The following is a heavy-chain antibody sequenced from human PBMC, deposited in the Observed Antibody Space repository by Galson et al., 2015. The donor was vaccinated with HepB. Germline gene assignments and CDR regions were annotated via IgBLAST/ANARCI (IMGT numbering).Heavy chain of an antibody. J-gene: IGHJ3*02. CDR2: ISTDGGRT. Sequence: SLRLSCAASGFTLSSYAMSWVRQAPGKGLEWVSAISTDGGRTYYADSVKGRFTISRDNSRNTLYLQMNSLRAEDTAVYHCARWSRYSGTNDAFDIWGQGTMVTVSS. CDR1: GFTLSSYA. D-gene: IGHD1-7*01. V-gene: IGHV3-23*01. CDR3: ARWSRYSGTNDAFDI.